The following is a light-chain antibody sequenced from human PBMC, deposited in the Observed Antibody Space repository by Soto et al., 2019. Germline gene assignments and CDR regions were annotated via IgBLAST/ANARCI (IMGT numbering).Light chain of an antibody. CDR2: DAS. V-gene: IGKV3-20*01. J-gene: IGKJ1*01. CDR3: QQYHSSPRT. CDR1: QTVRNNY. Sequence: VLTQSPCTLSLSPGERAALSCRASQTVRNNYLAWYQQKPGQAPRLLIYDASSRATGIPDRFSGGGSGTDFTLTISRLEPEDFAVYYCQQYHSSPRTFGQGTKVDIK.